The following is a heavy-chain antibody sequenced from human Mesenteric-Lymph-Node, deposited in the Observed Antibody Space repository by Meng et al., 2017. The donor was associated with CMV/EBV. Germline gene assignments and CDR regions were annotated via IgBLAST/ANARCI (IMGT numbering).Heavy chain of an antibody. J-gene: IGHJ4*02. CDR3: ARAWVRYFDWSMNAAHFDY. D-gene: IGHD3-9*01. CDR1: GVTVSTNY. CDR2: IYSVGST. V-gene: IGHV3-53*01. Sequence: GGSLRLSCAASGVTVSTNYMSWVRQAPGKGLEWVSLIYSVGSTYYAESVKGRLTISRDNSKNTVYLQMNSLRVEDTAVYYCARAWVRYFDWSMNAAHFDYWGQGTLVTVSS.